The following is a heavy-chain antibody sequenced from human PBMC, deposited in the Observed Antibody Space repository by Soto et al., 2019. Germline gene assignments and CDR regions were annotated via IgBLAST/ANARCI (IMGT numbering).Heavy chain of an antibody. D-gene: IGHD3-22*01. J-gene: IGHJ5*02. CDR2: IFSNDEK. Sequence: SGPTLVNPTDTLTLTCTVSGFSLSNARMGVSWIRQPPGKALEWLAHIFSNDEKSYSTSLKSRLTISKDTSKSQVVLTMTNMDPVDTATYYCARIRRYYDSSGYYHNWFDPWGQGTLVTVSS. CDR1: GFSLSNARMG. V-gene: IGHV2-26*01. CDR3: ARIRRYYDSSGYYHNWFDP.